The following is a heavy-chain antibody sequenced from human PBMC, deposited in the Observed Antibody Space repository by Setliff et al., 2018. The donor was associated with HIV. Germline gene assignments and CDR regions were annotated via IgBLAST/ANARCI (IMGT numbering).Heavy chain of an antibody. CDR2: INPSGGST. Sequence: ASVKFSCKASGYTFTNYYMHWVRQAPGQGLEWMGIINPSGGSTSYQQIFQGRVTMTRDTSTSTVYMELSSLRSEDTAVYYCAREGDPFGAAAYNWFDPWGQGTRVTVSS. V-gene: IGHV1-46*01. D-gene: IGHD3-3*01. CDR1: GYTFTNYY. J-gene: IGHJ5*02. CDR3: AREGDPFGAAAYNWFDP.